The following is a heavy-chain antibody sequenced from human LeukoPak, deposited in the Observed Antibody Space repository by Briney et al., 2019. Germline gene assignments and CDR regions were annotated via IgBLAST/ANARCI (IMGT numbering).Heavy chain of an antibody. Sequence: GGSLRLSCPASGFTLSSNYISWVRQAPGKGLEWVSFTFTEDTKYYADSVKGGSTSSRDNSKNTLNLQMNSLRAEDTAVYYCARGYGSCGGDCYDFWGQGTLVTVSS. J-gene: IGHJ4*02. CDR2: TFTEDTK. CDR3: ARGYGSCGGDCYDF. V-gene: IGHV3-53*01. CDR1: GFTLSSNY. D-gene: IGHD2-21*01.